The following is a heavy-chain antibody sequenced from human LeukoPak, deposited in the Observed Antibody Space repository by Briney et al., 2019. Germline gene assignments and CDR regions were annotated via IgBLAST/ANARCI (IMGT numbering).Heavy chain of an antibody. Sequence: SQTLSLTCTVSGGSISSGDYYWSWIRQPPGKGLERIGYIYYSGNTFHYNPSLKSRVNISVDTSKNQFSLRLSSVTAVDTAVYYCASTNCSTAGCYGANWFDPWGQGTLVTVSS. CDR1: GGSISSGDYY. V-gene: IGHV4-30-4*08. CDR3: ASTNCSTAGCYGANWFDP. D-gene: IGHD2-2*01. CDR2: IYYSGNT. J-gene: IGHJ5*02.